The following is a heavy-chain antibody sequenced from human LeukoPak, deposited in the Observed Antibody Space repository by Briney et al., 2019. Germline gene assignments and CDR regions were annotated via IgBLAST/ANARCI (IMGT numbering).Heavy chain of an antibody. Sequence: GGSLRLSCAASGFTFSAYWIHWGRQRPGKGLGWVSVINTDGSVTRYADPVKGRFTISRDNVKNTLYLQMNSLRAEDTALYYCAKGRQLIIAASQDYWGQGTLVTVSS. J-gene: IGHJ4*02. D-gene: IGHD6-6*01. CDR3: AKGRQLIIAASQDY. CDR1: GFTFSAYW. CDR2: INTDGSVT. V-gene: IGHV3-74*01.